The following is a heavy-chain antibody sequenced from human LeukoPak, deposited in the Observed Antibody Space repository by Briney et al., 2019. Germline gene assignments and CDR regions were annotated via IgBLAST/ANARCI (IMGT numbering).Heavy chain of an antibody. J-gene: IGHJ6*03. Sequence: SETLSLTCAVYGGSFSGYYWSWIRQPPGKGLEWVGEINHRGSTNYNPSLKRRVTISVDTSKNQFSLKLRSVTAADTAVYYCARRVGRWFGERAYYYNYMDVWGNGTTVTISS. V-gene: IGHV4-34*01. D-gene: IGHD3-10*01. CDR2: INHRGST. CDR3: ARRVGRWFGERAYYYNYMDV. CDR1: GGSFSGYY.